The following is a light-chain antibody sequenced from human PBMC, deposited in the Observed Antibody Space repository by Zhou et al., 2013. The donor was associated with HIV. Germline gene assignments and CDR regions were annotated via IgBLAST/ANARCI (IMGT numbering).Light chain of an antibody. CDR1: QDITHY. Sequence: DIQMTQSPSSLSASVGDRVTITCRASQDITHYLAWFQQKPGQAPKSLIYAASSLQSGVPSRFSGSRSGTDFTLTISSLQPEDFATYYCQQSYSTPRTFGQGTKVEIK. V-gene: IGKV1-16*01. J-gene: IGKJ1*01. CDR2: AAS. CDR3: QQSYSTPRT.